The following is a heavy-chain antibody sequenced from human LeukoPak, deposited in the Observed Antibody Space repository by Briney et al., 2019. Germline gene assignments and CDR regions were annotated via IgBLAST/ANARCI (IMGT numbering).Heavy chain of an antibody. V-gene: IGHV1-2*02. J-gene: IGHJ4*02. CDR2: INPNSGGT. D-gene: IGHD3-3*01. Sequence: GASVKVSCKASGYTFTGYYMHWVRQAPGQGLEWMGWINPNSGGTNYAQKFQGRVTMTRDTSISTAYMELSRLRSDDTAVYYCARDRDILRFLEWLYWGQGTLVTVSS. CDR3: ARDRDILRFLEWLY. CDR1: GYTFTGYY.